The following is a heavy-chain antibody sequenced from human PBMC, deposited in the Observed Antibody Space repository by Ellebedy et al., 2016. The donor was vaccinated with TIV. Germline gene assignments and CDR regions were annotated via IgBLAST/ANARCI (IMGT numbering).Heavy chain of an antibody. V-gene: IGHV3-30*03. J-gene: IGHJ5*02. CDR2: ISYDGSNK. CDR3: ARDSVNYGFLNWFDP. Sequence: GGSLRLSXTASGLTFRNAWVSWVRQAPGKGLEWVAVISYDGSNKYYADSVKGRFTISRDNSKNTLYLQMNSLRAEDTAVYYCARDSVNYGFLNWFDPWGQGTLVTVSS. D-gene: IGHD3-10*01. CDR1: GLTFRNAW.